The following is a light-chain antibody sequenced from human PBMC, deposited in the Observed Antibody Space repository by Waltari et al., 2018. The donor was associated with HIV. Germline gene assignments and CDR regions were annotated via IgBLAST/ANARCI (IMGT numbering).Light chain of an antibody. CDR3: QVWDRGYKEAV. Sequence: TQAHSISVAPGQTATIPCGNLGSCSVPGYRQKPGRAPLLVVLDDVDRSSGIPARFSGARSGERATLTISGVEAGDEADYYCQVWDRGYKEAVFGGGT. V-gene: IGLV3-21*02. CDR1: NLGSCS. CDR2: DDV. J-gene: IGLJ2*01.